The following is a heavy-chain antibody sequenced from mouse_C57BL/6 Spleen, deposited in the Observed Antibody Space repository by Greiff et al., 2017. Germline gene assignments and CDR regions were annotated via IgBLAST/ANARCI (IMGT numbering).Heavy chain of an antibody. J-gene: IGHJ4*01. D-gene: IGHD2-3*01. CDR2: IRNKANGYTT. Sequence: EVHLVESGGGLVQPGGSLSLSCAASGFTFTDYYMSWVRQPPGKALEWLGFIRNKANGYTTEYSASVKGRFTISRDNSQSILYLQMNALRAEDSATYYCARYPYDGYYDAMDYWGQGTSVTVSS. V-gene: IGHV7-3*01. CDR1: GFTFTDYY. CDR3: ARYPYDGYYDAMDY.